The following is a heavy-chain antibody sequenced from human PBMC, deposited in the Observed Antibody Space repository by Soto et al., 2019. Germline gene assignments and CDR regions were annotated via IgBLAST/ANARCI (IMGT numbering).Heavy chain of an antibody. CDR1: GFTFSSYS. CDR3: VRGGGSMDWFDP. J-gene: IGHJ5*02. Sequence: EVQLVESGGGLVKPGGSLRLSCAASGFTFSSYSMNWVRQAPGKGLEWVSSISSSSSYIYYADSVKGRLTISRDNAKNSLYLQMNSLRAEDTAVYYCVRGGGSMDWFDPWGQGTLVTVSS. V-gene: IGHV3-21*01. CDR2: ISSSSSYI. D-gene: IGHD1-26*01.